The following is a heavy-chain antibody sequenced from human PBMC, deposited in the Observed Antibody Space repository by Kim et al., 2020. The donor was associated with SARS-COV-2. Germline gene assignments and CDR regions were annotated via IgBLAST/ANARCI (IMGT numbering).Heavy chain of an antibody. Sequence: GGSLRLSCAASGFTFDDYAMHWVRQAPGKGLEWVSGISWNSGSIGYADSVKGRFTISRDNAKNSLYLQMNSLRAEDTALYYCASGSYLYSWFDPWGQGTLVTVSS. V-gene: IGHV3-9*01. CDR1: GFTFDDYA. CDR2: ISWNSGSI. J-gene: IGHJ5*02. D-gene: IGHD1-26*01. CDR3: ASGSYLYSWFDP.